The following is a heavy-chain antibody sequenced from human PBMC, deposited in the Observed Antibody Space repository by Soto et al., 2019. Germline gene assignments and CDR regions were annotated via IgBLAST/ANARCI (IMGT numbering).Heavy chain of an antibody. CDR1: GGTFSSYA. Sequence: SVKVSCKASGGTFSSYAISWVRQAPGQGLEWMGGIIPIFGTANYAQKFQGRVTITADESTSTAYMELSSLRSEDTAVYHCARDRLSGSYYGYFDYWGQGTLVTVSS. CDR2: IIPIFGTA. CDR3: ARDRLSGSYYGYFDY. D-gene: IGHD1-26*01. V-gene: IGHV1-69*13. J-gene: IGHJ4*02.